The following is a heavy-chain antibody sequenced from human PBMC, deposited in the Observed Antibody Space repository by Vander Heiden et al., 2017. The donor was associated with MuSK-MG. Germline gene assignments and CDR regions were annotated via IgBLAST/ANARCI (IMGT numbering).Heavy chain of an antibody. J-gene: IGHJ4*02. CDR3: ARGNYGGNDVVPTPFDY. CDR2: ISYDGSNK. Sequence: QVQLVESGGVVVQPGRSLRLPCASSGFPFRSSAMHWVRQAPGKGLEWVAVISYDGSNKYYADSVKGRFTISRDNSKNTLYLQMNSLRAEDTAVYYCARGNYGGNDVVPTPFDYWGQGTLVTVSS. V-gene: IGHV3-30*04. D-gene: IGHD4-17*01. CDR1: GFPFRSSA.